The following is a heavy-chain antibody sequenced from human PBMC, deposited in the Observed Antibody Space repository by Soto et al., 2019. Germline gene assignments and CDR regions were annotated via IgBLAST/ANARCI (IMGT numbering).Heavy chain of an antibody. V-gene: IGHV1-18*01. D-gene: IGHD6-13*01. J-gene: IGHJ4*02. CDR2: IIAYNFNT. CDR3: GRIGASAGPFDY. Sequence: ASVKVSCKASGYTFTSYGISLVRQAPEQVLELIVWIIAYNFNTNYSQKLQGRFTMTADTSTITAYMELMSLRSDDTSVYYCGRIGASAGPFDYWGQGNLVTAS. CDR1: GYTFTSYG.